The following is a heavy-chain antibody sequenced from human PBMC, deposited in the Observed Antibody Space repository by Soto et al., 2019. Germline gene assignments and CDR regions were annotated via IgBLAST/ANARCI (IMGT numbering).Heavy chain of an antibody. CDR3: AKVSSSWYAGFFDL. D-gene: IGHD6-13*01. CDR1: GFTFSRHA. CDR2: LSDSGGSI. J-gene: IGHJ4*02. Sequence: EVQLLESGGGLVQPGGSLRLSCTASGFTFSRHAMTWVRQAPGKGLEWVSGLSDSGGSIYYADSVKGRFTISRDNSINTLYLEIHTLRAEDKAIYYCAKVSSSWYAGFFDLWGQGTLVTVSS. V-gene: IGHV3-23*01.